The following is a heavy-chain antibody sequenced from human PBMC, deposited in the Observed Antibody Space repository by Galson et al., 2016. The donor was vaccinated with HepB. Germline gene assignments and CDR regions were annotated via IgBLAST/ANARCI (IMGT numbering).Heavy chain of an antibody. D-gene: IGHD3-22*01. CDR3: ARTYFYDSRVYYFDY. CDR2: SFSLNDR. V-gene: IGHV2-26*01. CDR1: GFSLNNGRMG. Sequence: PALVKPTQTLTLTCNVSGFSLNNGRMGGSWIRQPPGKALEWLAHSFSLNDRSYKSSLRSRLTISKDTPRSQVVLTMTNMDPADTATYFCARTYFYDSRVYYFDYWGQGALVTVSS. J-gene: IGHJ4*02.